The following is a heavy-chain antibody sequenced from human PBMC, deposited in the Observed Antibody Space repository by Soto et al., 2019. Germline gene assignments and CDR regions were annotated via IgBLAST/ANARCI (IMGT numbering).Heavy chain of an antibody. CDR1: GFTLSSYH. V-gene: IGHV3-21*05. Sequence: GGSLRLSCAASGFTLSSYHMDWVRQAPGKGLEWVSYISSTTNYIYYGDSMKGRFTISRDNGKNSLYLEIHSLRAEDTAVYYCARESEDLTSNFDYWGQGTLVTVSS. J-gene: IGHJ4*02. CDR3: ARESEDLTSNFDY. CDR2: ISSTTNYI.